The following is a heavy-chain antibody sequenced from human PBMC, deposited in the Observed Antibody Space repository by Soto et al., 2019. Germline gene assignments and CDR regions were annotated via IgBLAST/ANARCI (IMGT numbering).Heavy chain of an antibody. V-gene: IGHV1-18*01. CDR3: ARQYYDFWSGYPQNFDY. Sequence: ASVKVSCKASGYPFTSYGISWVRQAPGQGLEWMGWISAYNGNTNYAQKLQGRVTMTTDTSTSTAYMELRSLRSDDTAVYYCARQYYDFWSGYPQNFDYWGQGTLVTVS. D-gene: IGHD3-3*01. J-gene: IGHJ4*02. CDR2: ISAYNGNT. CDR1: GYPFTSYG.